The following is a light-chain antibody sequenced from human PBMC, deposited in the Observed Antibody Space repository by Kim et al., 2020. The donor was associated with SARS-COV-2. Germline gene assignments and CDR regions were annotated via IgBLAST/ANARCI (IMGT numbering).Light chain of an antibody. V-gene: IGKV4-1*01. CDR2: WAS. J-gene: IGKJ4*01. CDR1: QTILYSSNNKDS. CDR3: QQRSNWPPALT. Sequence: INCKSSQTILYSSNNKDSLAWYQQKPGQPPELLIYWASTRKSGVPDRFSGSGSGTDFTLTISSLQAEDVAVYYCQQRSNWPPALTFGGGTKVDIK.